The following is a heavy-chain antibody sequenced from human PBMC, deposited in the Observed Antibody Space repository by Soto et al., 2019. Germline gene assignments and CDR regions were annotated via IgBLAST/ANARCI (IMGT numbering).Heavy chain of an antibody. CDR2: VYSGGST. Sequence: LVNPTQTLTLTCTFSGFSLSTSGMCVSWIRQQPGKGLEWIGSVYSGGSTYYNPSLKRRLIISVDTSKEQFSLNLRSVTAADTAVYYCARHVLRRPFEKTIVTAFDHWGRGAPVTVSS. V-gene: IGHV4-30-2*03. CDR1: GFSLSTSGMC. CDR3: ARHVLRRPFEKTIVTAFDH. D-gene: IGHD3-16*01. J-gene: IGHJ4*02.